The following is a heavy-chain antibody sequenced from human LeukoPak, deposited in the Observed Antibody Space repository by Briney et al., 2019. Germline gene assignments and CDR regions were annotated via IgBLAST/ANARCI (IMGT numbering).Heavy chain of an antibody. CDR2: IYHSGST. CDR1: GGSISSGGYS. Sequence: SQTLSLTCAVSGGSISSGGYSWSWIRQPPGKGLEWIGYIYHSGSTYYNPSLKSRVTISVDRSKNQFSLKLSSVTAADTAVYCCARARYDFWSGYQEDYFDYWGQGTLVTVSS. CDR3: ARARYDFWSGYQEDYFDY. V-gene: IGHV4-30-2*01. J-gene: IGHJ4*02. D-gene: IGHD3-3*01.